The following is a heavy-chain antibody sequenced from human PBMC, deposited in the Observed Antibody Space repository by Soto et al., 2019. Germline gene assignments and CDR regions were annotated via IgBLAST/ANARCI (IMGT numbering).Heavy chain of an antibody. CDR2: INYSGST. Sequence: SETLSLTYAVYGGYFSGYYWSWIRQPPGKGLEWIGYINYSGSTNYNPSLKSRVTISVDTSKNQFSLKLSSVTAADTAVYYCASSGSYYPPPLDYWGQGTLVTLSS. D-gene: IGHD3-10*01. CDR3: ASSGSYYPPPLDY. CDR1: GGYFSGYY. J-gene: IGHJ4*02. V-gene: IGHV4-34*01.